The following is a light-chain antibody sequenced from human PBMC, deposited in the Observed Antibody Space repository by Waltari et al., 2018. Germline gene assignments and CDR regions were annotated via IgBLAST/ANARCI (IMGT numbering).Light chain of an antibody. CDR3: QAWDRTTSVV. Sequence: SYELTQPPSVSVSPGQTASITCSGAKLGDTYVGWYQQKPGQSPVLVIYQDDKRPSGIPERFSGSNSGNTATLTISGTQAMDEADYYCQAWDRTTSVVFGGGTKLTVL. CDR1: KLGDTY. V-gene: IGLV3-1*01. CDR2: QDD. J-gene: IGLJ2*01.